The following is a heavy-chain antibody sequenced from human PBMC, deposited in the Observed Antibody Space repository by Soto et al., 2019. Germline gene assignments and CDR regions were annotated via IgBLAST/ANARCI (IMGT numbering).Heavy chain of an antibody. D-gene: IGHD6-6*01. CDR3: ARVYEYSRKNPSRYYYYYYGMDV. J-gene: IGHJ6*02. V-gene: IGHV3-21*01. Sequence: GGSLRLSCAASGFTFSSYSMNWVRQAPGKGLEWVSSISSSSSYIYYADSVKGRFTISRDNAKNSLYLQMNSLRAEDTAVYYCARVYEYSRKNPSRYYYYYYGMDVRGQVTTVTVSS. CDR2: ISSSSSYI. CDR1: GFTFSSYS.